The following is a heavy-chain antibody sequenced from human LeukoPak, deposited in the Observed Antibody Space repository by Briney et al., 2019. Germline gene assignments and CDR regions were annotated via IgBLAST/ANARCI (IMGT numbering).Heavy chain of an antibody. CDR2: INSDGSST. J-gene: IGHJ4*02. Sequence: GGSLRLSCAASGFTFSSYWMHWVRQAPGKGLVWVSHINSDGSSTTYADSVKGRFTISRDNAKNTLYLQMNSLRAEDTAVYYCARAGRGLRYFDWLTYDYWGQGTLVTVSS. CDR3: ARAGRGLRYFDWLTYDY. D-gene: IGHD3-9*01. V-gene: IGHV3-74*01. CDR1: GFTFSSYW.